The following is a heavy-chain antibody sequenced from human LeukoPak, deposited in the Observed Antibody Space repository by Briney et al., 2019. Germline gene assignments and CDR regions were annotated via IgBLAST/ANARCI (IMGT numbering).Heavy chain of an antibody. V-gene: IGHV3-21*01. CDR3: ARELYYDSSGFYFY. CDR1: GFTFSSYS. J-gene: IGHJ4*02. D-gene: IGHD3-22*01. CDR2: ISSSSSYI. Sequence: PGGSLRLSCVGSGFTFSSYSMNWVRQAPGKGLEWVSSISSSSSYIYYADSLKGRFTISRDNAKNSLYLQMNGLRAEDTAVYYCARELYYDSSGFYFYWGQGTLVTVSS.